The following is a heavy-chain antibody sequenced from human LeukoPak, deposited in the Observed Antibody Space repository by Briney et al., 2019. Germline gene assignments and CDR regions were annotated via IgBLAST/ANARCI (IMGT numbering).Heavy chain of an antibody. D-gene: IGHD2/OR15-2a*01. CDR3: AKDFHNRRYEY. CDR1: GFSFSSFG. V-gene: IGHV3-30*18. CDR2: VSNDGNNK. J-gene: IGHJ4*02. Sequence: PGGSLRLSCSASGFSFSSFGMHWVRQAPGKGLQWVAVVSNDGNNKYYSDSVRGRFTISRDNSKNTVDLQMNSLRAGDTAVYYCAKDFHNRRYEYWGQGTLVTVSS.